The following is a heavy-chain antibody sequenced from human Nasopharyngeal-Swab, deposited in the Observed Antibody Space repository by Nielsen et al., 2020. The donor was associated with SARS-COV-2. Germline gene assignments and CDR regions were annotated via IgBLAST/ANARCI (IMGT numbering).Heavy chain of an antibody. Sequence: GESLKISCAASGFTFSSYWMHWVRQAPGKGLVWVSRINSDGSSTSYADSVKGRFTISRDNAKNTLHLQMNSLRAEDTAVYYCASLSSGSWFFDYWGQGTLVTVSS. D-gene: IGHD6-13*01. CDR3: ASLSSGSWFFDY. V-gene: IGHV3-74*01. J-gene: IGHJ4*02. CDR2: INSDGSST. CDR1: GFTFSSYW.